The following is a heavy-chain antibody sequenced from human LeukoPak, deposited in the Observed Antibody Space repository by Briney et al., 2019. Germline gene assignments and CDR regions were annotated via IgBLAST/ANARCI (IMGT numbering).Heavy chain of an antibody. CDR1: GGSISSGTYY. J-gene: IGHJ4*02. V-gene: IGHV4-39*07. D-gene: IGHD3-22*01. CDR2: IYHSGST. CDR3: ARDLNGYSSY. Sequence: SETLSLTCIVSGGSISSGTYYWGWIRQPPGKGLEWIGSIYHSGSTYYDPSLKSRVTISVDTSKNQFSLRLSSVTAADTAVYYCARDLNGYSSYWGQGILVTVSS.